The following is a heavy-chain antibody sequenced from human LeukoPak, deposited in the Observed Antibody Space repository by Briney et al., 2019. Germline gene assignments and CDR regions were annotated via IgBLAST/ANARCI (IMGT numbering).Heavy chain of an antibody. D-gene: IGHD6-13*01. Sequence: ASVTVSCKASGYTFTGYYMHWVRQAPGQGLEWMGWINPNSGGTNYAQKFQGRVTMTRDTSISTAYMELSRLRSDDTAVYYCARVRIAAAGWFDPWGQGTLVTVSS. CDR3: ARVRIAAAGWFDP. J-gene: IGHJ5*02. CDR2: INPNSGGT. CDR1: GYTFTGYY. V-gene: IGHV1-2*02.